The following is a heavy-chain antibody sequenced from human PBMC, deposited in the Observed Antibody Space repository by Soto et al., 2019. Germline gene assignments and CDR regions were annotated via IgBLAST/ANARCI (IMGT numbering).Heavy chain of an antibody. CDR1: GFTFDDYA. Sequence: EVQLVESGGGLVQPGRSLRLSCAASGFTFDDYAMHWVRQAPGKGLEWVSGISWNSGSIGYADSVKGRFTISRDNAKNSLYLQMNSLRAEDTALHYCAKVYDFWSGYYDYWGQGTLVTVSS. V-gene: IGHV3-9*01. CDR3: AKVYDFWSGYYDY. J-gene: IGHJ4*02. D-gene: IGHD3-3*01. CDR2: ISWNSGSI.